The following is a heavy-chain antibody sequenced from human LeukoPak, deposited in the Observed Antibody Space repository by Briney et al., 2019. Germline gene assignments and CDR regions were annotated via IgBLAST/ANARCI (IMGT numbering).Heavy chain of an antibody. CDR3: ARDRCEGYCTSFDS. V-gene: IGHV4-4*07. CDR2: IHSSGIT. CDR1: GGSISSYY. D-gene: IGHD2-8*01. Sequence: SETLSLTCTVSGGSISSYYWSWIRQPAGKGLEWIGRIHSSGITNYNPSLKSRVSISVDKSKNQFSLKLISVTAADTAVYYCARDRCEGYCTSFDSWGQGTLVTVSS. J-gene: IGHJ5*01.